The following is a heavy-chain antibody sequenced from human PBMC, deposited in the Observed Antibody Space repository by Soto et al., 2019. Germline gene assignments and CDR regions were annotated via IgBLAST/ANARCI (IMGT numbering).Heavy chain of an antibody. Sequence: QVPLVQSGAEVKKPGSSVKVSCKASGGTFSTYTLYWVRQAPGQGLEWMGGISPGIDIRDYAQKFQGRVTITADESTSTVYMQLSTLISEDMAFYCCAGGMCFGGSCYLDVWGQGTLVTVSS. CDR2: ISPGIDIR. J-gene: IGHJ4*02. V-gene: IGHV1-69*12. CDR1: GGTFSTYT. D-gene: IGHD2-15*01. CDR3: AGGMCFGGSCYLDV.